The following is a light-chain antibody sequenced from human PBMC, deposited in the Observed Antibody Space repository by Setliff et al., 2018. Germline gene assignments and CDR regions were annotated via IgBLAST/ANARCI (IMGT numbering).Light chain of an antibody. CDR2: SNN. J-gene: IGLJ1*01. Sequence: QSVLAQPPSASGTPGQRVTISCSGISSNIGTNTVNWYQQLPGTAPKLLIYSNNQRPSGVPDRFSGSESGTSASLAISGLQSEDEADYYCCSYAGSNTPYVFGTGTRSPS. CDR3: CSYAGSNTPYV. CDR1: SSNIGTNT. V-gene: IGLV1-44*01.